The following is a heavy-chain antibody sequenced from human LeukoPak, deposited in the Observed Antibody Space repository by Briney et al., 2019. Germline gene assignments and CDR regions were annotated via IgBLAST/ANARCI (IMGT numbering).Heavy chain of an antibody. V-gene: IGHV1-2*02. CDR1: GYTFTGYY. CDR3: ARGGGYDLTYYYYYYMDV. J-gene: IGHJ6*03. Sequence: ASVKVSCKASGYTFTGYYMHWVRQAPGQWLEWMGWINPNSGGTNYAQKFQGRVTMTRDTSISTAYMELSRLRSDDTAVYYCARGGGYDLTYYYYYYMDVWGKGTTVTVSS. CDR2: INPNSGGT. D-gene: IGHD5-12*01.